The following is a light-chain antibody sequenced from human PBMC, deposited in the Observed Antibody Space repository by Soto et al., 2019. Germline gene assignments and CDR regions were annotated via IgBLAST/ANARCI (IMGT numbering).Light chain of an antibody. CDR1: QSFSGSY. CDR3: QQANSFPLT. Sequence: EIVLTQSPGALSVSPGDRATLSCRASQSFSGSYLAWYQQKPGQAPRLLIYGASSRATGIPDRFSGSGSGTDFILTISRLEPEDCATYYCQQANSFPLTFGGGTKVEIK. J-gene: IGKJ4*01. V-gene: IGKV3-20*01. CDR2: GAS.